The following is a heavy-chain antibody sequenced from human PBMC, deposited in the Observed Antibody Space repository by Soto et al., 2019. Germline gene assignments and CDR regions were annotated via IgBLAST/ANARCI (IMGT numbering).Heavy chain of an antibody. CDR2: IRSKAYGGTT. Sequence: GGSLRLSCTASGFTFGDSAMSWVRQAPGKGLEWVGFIRSKAYGGTTEYAASVKGRFTISRDDSKSIAYLQMNSLKTEDTAVYYGTRDPGFDYWGQGTLVTVSA. J-gene: IGHJ4*02. V-gene: IGHV3-49*04. CDR3: TRDPGFDY. CDR1: GFTFGDSA.